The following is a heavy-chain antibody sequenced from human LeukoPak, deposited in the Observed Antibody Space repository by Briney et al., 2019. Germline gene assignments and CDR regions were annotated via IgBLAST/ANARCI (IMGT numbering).Heavy chain of an antibody. V-gene: IGHV4-61*02. CDR1: GGSISSGSYY. CDR2: IYTSGST. Sequence: SETLSLTCTASGGSISSGSYYWSWIRQPAGKGLEWIGRIYTSGSTNYNPSLKSRVTISVDTSKNQFSLKLSSVTAADTAVYYCARGSEANDAFDIWGQGTMVTVSS. J-gene: IGHJ3*02. CDR3: ARGSEANDAFDI.